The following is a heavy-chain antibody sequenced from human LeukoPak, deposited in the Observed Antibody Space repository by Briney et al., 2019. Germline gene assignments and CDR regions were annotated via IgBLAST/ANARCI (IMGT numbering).Heavy chain of an antibody. CDR1: EFTFTRYS. CDR3: ARAFDP. J-gene: IGHJ5*02. Sequence: PGESLRLSCAASEFTFTRYSMNWVRQAPGKGLEWVSSISGYSDYIFYADSVKGRFTISRDNAKNSLYLQMNSLRAEDTAVYYCARAFDPWGQGTLVTVSS. V-gene: IGHV3-21*01. CDR2: ISGYSDYI.